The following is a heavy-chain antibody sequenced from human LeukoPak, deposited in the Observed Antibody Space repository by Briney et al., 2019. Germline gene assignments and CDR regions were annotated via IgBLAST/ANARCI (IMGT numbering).Heavy chain of an antibody. CDR3: AKDFEGVISDTYYYYGMDV. CDR1: GFTFSIYA. J-gene: IGHJ6*02. Sequence: GGSLRLSCAASGFTFSIYAMSSVRQAPGKGLEGVSAISGSGGSTYYADSVKGRFTISRDNSKTTLYLQMNSLRAEDTAVYYCAKDFEGVISDTYYYYGMDVWGQGTTVTVSS. CDR2: ISGSGGST. D-gene: IGHD3-10*01. V-gene: IGHV3-23*01.